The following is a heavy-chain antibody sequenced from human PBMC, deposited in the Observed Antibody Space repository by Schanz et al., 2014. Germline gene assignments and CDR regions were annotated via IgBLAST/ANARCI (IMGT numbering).Heavy chain of an antibody. CDR3: ARARYTGYDCSGY. CDR2: MNPNSGTT. Sequence: QVQLVQSGAEVKKPGASVKVSCKASGYTLTNFDINWVRQAPGQGLEWMGWMNPNSGTTGYAQKFQGRVTMTRNTSTSTAYMELSRLRSDDTATYFCARARYTGYDCSGYWGQGTLLIVSS. D-gene: IGHD5-12*01. V-gene: IGHV1-8*01. CDR1: GYTLTNFD. J-gene: IGHJ4*02.